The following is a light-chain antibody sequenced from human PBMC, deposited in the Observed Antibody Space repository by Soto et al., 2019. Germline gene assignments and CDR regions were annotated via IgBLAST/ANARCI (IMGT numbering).Light chain of an antibody. Sequence: DVQMTQSPSSLSASVGDRVTITCRASRNIWTYLNWYQQKAGKDPSLLIYDASTLQAGVPSRFSGSGSGTDFSLTISSVQPEDFASYYCQQSFFMPRTFGQGTKLEIK. CDR1: RNIWTY. V-gene: IGKV1-39*01. CDR3: QQSFFMPRT. J-gene: IGKJ2*02. CDR2: DAS.